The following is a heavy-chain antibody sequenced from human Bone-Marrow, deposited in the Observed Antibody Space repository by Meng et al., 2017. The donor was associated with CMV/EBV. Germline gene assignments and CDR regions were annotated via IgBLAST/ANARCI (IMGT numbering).Heavy chain of an antibody. CDR1: GYTFTGYY. V-gene: IGHV1-2*02. D-gene: IGHD6-6*01. Sequence: ASVKVSCKASGYTFTGYYMHWVRQTPGQGLEWMGWIDPNSGTTNYAQKFQGRVTMTRDTSISTAYMELSRLRSDDTAVYYCAREGSSSGLGYWGQGTLVTFSS. CDR3: AREGSSSGLGY. J-gene: IGHJ4*02. CDR2: IDPNSGTT.